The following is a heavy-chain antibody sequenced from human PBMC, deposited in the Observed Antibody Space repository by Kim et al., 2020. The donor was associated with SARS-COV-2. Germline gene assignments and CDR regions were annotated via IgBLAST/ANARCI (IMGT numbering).Heavy chain of an antibody. CDR3: ARGTSGSYRTYNWFDP. J-gene: IGHJ5*02. V-gene: IGHV4-59*13. Sequence: SETLSLTCTVSGGSISSYYWSWIRQPPGKGLEWIGYIYYSGSTNYNPSLKSRVTISVDTSKNQFSLKLSSVTAADTAVYYCARGTSGSYRTYNWFDPWGQGTLVTVSS. CDR2: IYYSGST. D-gene: IGHD1-26*01. CDR1: GGSISSYY.